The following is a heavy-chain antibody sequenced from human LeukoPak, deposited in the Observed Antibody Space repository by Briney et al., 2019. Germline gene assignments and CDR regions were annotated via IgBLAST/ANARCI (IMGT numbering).Heavy chain of an antibody. D-gene: IGHD6-13*01. CDR2: INHSGST. CDR1: GGSFSGYY. V-gene: IGHV4-34*01. Sequence: SETLTLTCAVYGGSFSGYYWSWIRQPPGKGLEWIGEINHSGSTNYNPSLKSRVTISVDTSKNQFSLKLSSVTAADTAVYYCARALDGYSSTRGYFDYWGQGTLVTVSS. J-gene: IGHJ4*02. CDR3: ARALDGYSSTRGYFDY.